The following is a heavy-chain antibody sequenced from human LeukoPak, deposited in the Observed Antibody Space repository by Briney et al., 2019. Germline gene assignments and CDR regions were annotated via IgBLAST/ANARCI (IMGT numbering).Heavy chain of an antibody. CDR1: GFTFSSYS. D-gene: IGHD5-24*01. J-gene: IGHJ4*02. CDR2: ISSSSSYI. CDR3: ARDGGDGYSHFDY. Sequence: NPGGSLRLSCAASGFTFSSYSMNWVRQAPGKGLEWVSSISSSSSYIYYADSVKGRFTISRDNAKNSLYLQMTSPRAEDTAVYYCARDGGDGYSHFDYWGQGTLVTVSS. V-gene: IGHV3-21*01.